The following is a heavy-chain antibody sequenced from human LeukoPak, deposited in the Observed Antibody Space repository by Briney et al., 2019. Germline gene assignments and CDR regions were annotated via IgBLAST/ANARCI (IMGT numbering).Heavy chain of an antibody. CDR2: IYYSGST. D-gene: IGHD3-10*01. V-gene: IGHV4-30-4*08. J-gene: IGHJ5*02. Sequence: PSETLSLTCTVSGGSISSGDYYWSWIRQPPGKGLEWIGYIYYSGSTYYNPSLKSRVTISVDTSKNQFSLKLSSVTAADTAVYYCARESHDYRIQVGDETWGQGTLVTVSS. CDR3: ARESHDYRIQVGDET. CDR1: GGSISSGDYY.